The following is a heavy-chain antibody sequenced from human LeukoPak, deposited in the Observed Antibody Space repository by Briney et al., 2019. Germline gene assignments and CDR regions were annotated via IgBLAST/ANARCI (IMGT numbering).Heavy chain of an antibody. J-gene: IGHJ4*02. CDR3: ARVRTTVGATDLDY. D-gene: IGHD1-26*01. V-gene: IGHV4-34*01. CDR2: INHSGST. CDR1: GGSFSGYY. Sequence: TSETLSLTCAVYGGSFSGYYWSWIRQPPGKGLEWIGEINHSGSTNYNPSLKSRVTISVDTSKNQFSLKLSSVTAADTAVYYCARVRTTVGATDLDYWGQGTLVTVSS.